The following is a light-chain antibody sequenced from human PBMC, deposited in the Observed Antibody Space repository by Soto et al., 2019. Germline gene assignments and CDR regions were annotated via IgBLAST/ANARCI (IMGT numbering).Light chain of an antibody. Sequence: QSVLTQPASVSGSPGQSVTISCTGGSSDVGVYNFVSWYQQHPAKAPKVMIYEVTNRPSGVSNHFSGSKSDNTASLTISGLQAEDEADYYCSSYSRSTAYVFGTGTKVTVL. CDR3: SSYSRSTAYV. CDR1: SSDVGVYNF. CDR2: EVT. V-gene: IGLV2-14*01. J-gene: IGLJ1*01.